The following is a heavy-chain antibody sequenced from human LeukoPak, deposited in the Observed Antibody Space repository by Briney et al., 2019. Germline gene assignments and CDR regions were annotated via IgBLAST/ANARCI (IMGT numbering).Heavy chain of an antibody. CDR2: IYYSGST. J-gene: IGHJ4*02. D-gene: IGHD5-24*01. CDR3: ARVSVRRDGYNLLDC. CDR1: GGSISSYY. Sequence: KTSETLSLTCTVSGGSISSYYWSWIRQPPGKGLEWIGYIYYSGSTNYNPSLKSRVTISVDTSKNQFSLKLSSVTAADTAVYYCARVSVRRDGYNLLDCWGQGTLVTVSS. V-gene: IGHV4-59*01.